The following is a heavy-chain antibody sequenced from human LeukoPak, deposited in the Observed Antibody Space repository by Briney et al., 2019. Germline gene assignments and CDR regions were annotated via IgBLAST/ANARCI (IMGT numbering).Heavy chain of an antibody. Sequence: GGSLRLSCVASGFTFADHVFHWIRQVPGKGLEWLASISEDDDTYYADSVQGCFTISRDNSKNSLYFELQSLTTDDAALYYCVKEASDPYFFDFWGQGTLVTVSS. V-gene: IGHV3-43*02. CDR2: ISEDDDT. CDR3: VKEASDPYFFDF. J-gene: IGHJ4*02. CDR1: GFTFADHV.